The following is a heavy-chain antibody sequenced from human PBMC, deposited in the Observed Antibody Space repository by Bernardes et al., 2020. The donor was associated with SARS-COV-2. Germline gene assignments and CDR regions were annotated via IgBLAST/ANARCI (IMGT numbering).Heavy chain of an antibody. CDR1: GFTFNNYA. CDR3: AKDSFGGDYLNWFDP. V-gene: IGHV3-30*18. Sequence: GSLRLSCAASGFTFNNYAINWVRQAPGKGLEWVAVISYDGNFKYYADSVKGRFTISRDNSNNTVYLQMSGLRVEDTAIYYCAKDSFGGDYLNWFDPWGQGTLVTVSS. J-gene: IGHJ5*02. D-gene: IGHD4-17*01. CDR2: ISYDGNFK.